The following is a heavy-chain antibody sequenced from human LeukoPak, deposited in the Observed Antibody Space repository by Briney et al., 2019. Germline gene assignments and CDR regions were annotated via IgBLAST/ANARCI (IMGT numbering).Heavy chain of an antibody. Sequence: PSETLSLTCAVYGGSFSGYYWSWIRQPPGKGLEWLGEINHSGSTKYNPSLKRRVTISVDTSKNQFSLKLSSVTAADTAVYYCARVKYYDFWSGYSYWFDPWGQGTLVTVSS. D-gene: IGHD3-3*01. CDR3: ARVKYYDFWSGYSYWFDP. CDR1: GGSFSGYY. V-gene: IGHV4-34*01. CDR2: INHSGST. J-gene: IGHJ5*02.